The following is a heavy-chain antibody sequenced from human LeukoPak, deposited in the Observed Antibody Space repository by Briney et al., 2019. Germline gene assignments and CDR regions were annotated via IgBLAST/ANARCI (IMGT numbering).Heavy chain of an antibody. CDR1: GFTFSSYG. V-gene: IGHV3-30*18. CDR3: AKDEMVRGGITSPFDY. D-gene: IGHD3-10*01. J-gene: IGHJ4*02. CDR2: ISYDGINK. Sequence: GRSLRLSCAASGFTFSSYGMHWVRQAPGKGLEWVAVISYDGINKYYADSVKGRFTISRDNSKNTLYLQMNSLRAEDTAVYYCAKDEMVRGGITSPFDYWGQGTLVTVSS.